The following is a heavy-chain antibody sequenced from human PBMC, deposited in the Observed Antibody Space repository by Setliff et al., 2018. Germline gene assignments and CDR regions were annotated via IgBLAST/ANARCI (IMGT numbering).Heavy chain of an antibody. CDR3: ARTSRDGATYMDV. CDR1: GGSMTSYY. Sequence: PSETLSLTCTVSGGSMTSYYWSWIRQPARKGLEWIGRICSSENTIGRICRGSNTHYNPSLQSRVTMSLDTSTNQFSLRLSSVTAADTAVYYCARTSRDGATYMDVWGKGTTVTVSS. V-gene: IGHV4-4*07. CDR2: ICRGSNT. D-gene: IGHD3-10*01. J-gene: IGHJ6*03.